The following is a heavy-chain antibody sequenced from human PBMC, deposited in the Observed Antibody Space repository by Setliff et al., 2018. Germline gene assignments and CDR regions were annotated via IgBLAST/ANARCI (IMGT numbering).Heavy chain of an antibody. CDR3: ARVRMVQGYYEFDY. Sequence: PSETLSLTCTVPGGSISSSGYYWGWIRQPPGKGLEWIGNIYYSGNTNYNPSLKSRVAMSVDTSKNQFSLKLTSVTAADTAVYYCARVRMVQGYYEFDYWGQGTLVTVSS. J-gene: IGHJ4*02. CDR2: IYYSGNT. CDR1: GGSISSSGYY. D-gene: IGHD3-10*01. V-gene: IGHV4-39*07.